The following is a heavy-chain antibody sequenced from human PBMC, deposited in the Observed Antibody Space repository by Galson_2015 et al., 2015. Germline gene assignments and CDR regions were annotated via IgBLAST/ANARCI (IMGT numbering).Heavy chain of an antibody. Sequence: SLRLSCAASGFTFSSYAITWVRQAPGKGLEWVSGVSGSGSSTYYADSVKGRFTISRDNSKNTLYLQMTSLRAEDTAVYYCAKERGDYVRPGPYYWGQGTLVTVSS. D-gene: IGHD3-10*02. J-gene: IGHJ4*02. CDR3: AKERGDYVRPGPYY. CDR1: GFTFSSYA. V-gene: IGHV3-23*01. CDR2: VSGSGSST.